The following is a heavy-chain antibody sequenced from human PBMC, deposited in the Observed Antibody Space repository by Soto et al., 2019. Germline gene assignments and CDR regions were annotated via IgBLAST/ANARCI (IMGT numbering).Heavy chain of an antibody. CDR3: ARGIRS. Sequence: QVQLQESGPGLVRPSQTLSLTCTVSGDSISVGGYYWSWIRQHPGKGLEWIGYIYYSGHTYYNPSLKSRVTLSVDTSKNQFSLNLTSVTAADTAVYYCARGIRSWGQGTTVTVSS. CDR1: GDSISVGGYY. CDR2: IYYSGHT. D-gene: IGHD3-16*01. J-gene: IGHJ6*02. V-gene: IGHV4-31*03.